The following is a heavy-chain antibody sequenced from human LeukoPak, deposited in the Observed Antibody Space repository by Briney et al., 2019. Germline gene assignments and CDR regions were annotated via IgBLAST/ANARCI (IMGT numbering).Heavy chain of an antibody. V-gene: IGHV4-4*07. CDR3: ARMSYNSGSYSA. Sequence: PSETLSLTCTVSGGSITSYFWSWIRQPAGKGLEWIGRIYSSGSTNYNPPLKSRVTMSVDTSKNQFSLKLSSVTAADTAVYYCARMSYNSGSYSAWDRGTLVTVSS. CDR2: IYSSGST. J-gene: IGHJ5*02. CDR1: GGSITSYF. D-gene: IGHD3-10*01.